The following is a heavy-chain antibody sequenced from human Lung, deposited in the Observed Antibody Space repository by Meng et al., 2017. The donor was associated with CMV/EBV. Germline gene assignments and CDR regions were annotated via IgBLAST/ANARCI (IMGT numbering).Heavy chain of an antibody. CDR1: GFTFSSYS. Sequence: LSLTCAASGFTFSSYSMNWVRQAPGKGLEWVSFISSSSSYIYYGDSVKGRFTISRDNAKNSLYLQMNSLRAEDTAVYYCARAPGAARSEYGMDVWGQGTXVTVSS. V-gene: IGHV3-21*01. CDR3: ARAPGAARSEYGMDV. J-gene: IGHJ6*02. CDR2: ISSSSSYI. D-gene: IGHD6-6*01.